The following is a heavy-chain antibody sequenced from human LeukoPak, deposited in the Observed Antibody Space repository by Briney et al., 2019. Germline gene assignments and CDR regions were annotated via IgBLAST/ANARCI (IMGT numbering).Heavy chain of an antibody. J-gene: IGHJ4*02. CDR3: ARLPAGDYVRRRLYYFDY. CDR2: TYYSGST. D-gene: IGHD4-17*01. CDR1: GGSISSYY. Sequence: SETLSLTCTVSGGSISSYYWSWIRQPPGKGLEWIGYTYYSGSTNYNPSLKSRVTISVDTSKNQFSLKLSSVTAADTAVYYCARLPAGDYVRRRLYYFDYWGQGTLVTVSS. V-gene: IGHV4-59*08.